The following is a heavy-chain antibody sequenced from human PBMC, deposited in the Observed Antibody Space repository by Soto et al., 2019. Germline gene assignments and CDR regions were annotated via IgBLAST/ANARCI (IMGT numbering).Heavy chain of an antibody. J-gene: IGHJ3*01. CDR2: VHHSWGS. Sequence: SETLSLTCTVSGGSISSYYWSWIRQPPGKRMEWIGYVHHSWGSSYNPSLQSRVAISLDTSKSQFSLKVTSVTATDTAVYYCARQGFGPLHGLVDVWGQGTMVTVSS. D-gene: IGHD3-10*01. V-gene: IGHV4-59*08. CDR1: GGSISSYY. CDR3: ARQGFGPLHGLVDV.